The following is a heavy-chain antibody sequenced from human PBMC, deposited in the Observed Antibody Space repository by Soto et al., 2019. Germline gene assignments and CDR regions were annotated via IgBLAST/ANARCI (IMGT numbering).Heavy chain of an antibody. D-gene: IGHD3-3*01. V-gene: IGHV1-69*13. J-gene: IGHJ5*02. CDR1: GGTFSSYA. CDR3: ARGDYVFWSGYPPLSNWFAP. Sequence: GASVKVSCKASGGTFSSYAISWVRQAPGQGLEWMGGIIPIFGTANYAQKFQGRVTITADESTSTAYMELSSLRSEDTAVYYCARGDYVFWSGYPPLSNWFAPGGQETLFTVSS. CDR2: IIPIFGTA.